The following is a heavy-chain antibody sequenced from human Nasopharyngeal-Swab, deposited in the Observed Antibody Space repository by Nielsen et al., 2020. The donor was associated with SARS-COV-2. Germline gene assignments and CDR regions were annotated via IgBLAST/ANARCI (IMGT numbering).Heavy chain of an antibody. Sequence: ASVKVSCKASGYTFTSYDINWVRQATGQGLEWMGWMNPNSGNTGYAQKFQGRVTMTRNTSISTAYMELSSLRSEDTAVYYCARGVVAGNFPYYCYGMDVWGQGTTVTVSS. CDR2: MNPNSGNT. D-gene: IGHD6-19*01. CDR1: GYTFTSYD. CDR3: ARGVVAGNFPYYCYGMDV. J-gene: IGHJ6*02. V-gene: IGHV1-8*01.